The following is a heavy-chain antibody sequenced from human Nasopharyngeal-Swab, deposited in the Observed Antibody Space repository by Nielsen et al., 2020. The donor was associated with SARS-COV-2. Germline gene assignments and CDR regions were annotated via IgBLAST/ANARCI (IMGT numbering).Heavy chain of an antibody. D-gene: IGHD2-15*01. V-gene: IGHV3-53*01. Sequence: GESLKISCAASGFTVSSNYMSWVRQAPGKGLEWVSVIYSGGSTYYADSVKGRFTISRDNSKNTLYLQMNSLRAEDTAVYYCARWGGTHFDHWGQGTLVTVSS. CDR3: ARWGGTHFDH. CDR1: GFTVSSNY. CDR2: IYSGGST. J-gene: IGHJ4*02.